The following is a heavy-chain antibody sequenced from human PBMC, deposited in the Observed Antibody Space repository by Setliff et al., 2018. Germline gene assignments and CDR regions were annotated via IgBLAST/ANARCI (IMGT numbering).Heavy chain of an antibody. J-gene: IGHJ4*02. CDR2: IFTRGST. CDR1: GGSMTSYY. CDR3: ARELVATWRGYSSSSPRYYFDN. Sequence: SETLSLTCTVSGGSMTSYYWTWIRQPPGEGLEWIGYIFTRGSTNYNPSLKSRVTISLDTSKNQFSLKLSSVTAADTAVYYCARELVATWRGYSSSSPRYYFDNWGQGTLVTVSS. D-gene: IGHD6-6*01. V-gene: IGHV4-4*08.